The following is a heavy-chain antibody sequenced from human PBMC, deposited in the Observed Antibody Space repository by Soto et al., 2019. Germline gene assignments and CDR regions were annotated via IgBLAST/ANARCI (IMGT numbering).Heavy chain of an antibody. CDR1: GGSISSGCYY. CDR2: IYYSGST. V-gene: IGHV4-31*01. D-gene: IGHD6-19*01. CDR3: GRVLADSSSGFEP. Sequence: QVQLQESATGLVKPSQTLSLTCTVSGGSISSGCYYWSWIRQHPGKGLEWIGYIYYSGSTYYNPFIKSPVTISVETSKHQFFLKLRCVTAADKAVYYCGRVLADSSSGFEPWGQATRVSVSS. J-gene: IGHJ5*02.